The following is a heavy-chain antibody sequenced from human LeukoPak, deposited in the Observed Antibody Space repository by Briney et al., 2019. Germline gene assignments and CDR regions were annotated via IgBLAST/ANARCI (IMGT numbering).Heavy chain of an antibody. Sequence: GASVKVSCKASGGTFSSYAISWVRQAPGQGLEWMGGIIPIFGTANYAQKFQGRVTITADESTSTAYMELSSLRSEDTAVYYCARGAYYYDSSGYNWYFDLWGRGTLVTVSS. CDR2: IIPIFGTA. CDR3: ARGAYYYDSSGYNWYFDL. J-gene: IGHJ2*01. V-gene: IGHV1-69*13. CDR1: GGTFSSYA. D-gene: IGHD3-22*01.